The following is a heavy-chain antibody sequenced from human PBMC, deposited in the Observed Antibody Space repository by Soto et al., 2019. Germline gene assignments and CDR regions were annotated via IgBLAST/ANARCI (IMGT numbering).Heavy chain of an antibody. V-gene: IGHV1-2*02. J-gene: IGHJ3*02. CDR3: AKETYEGDAFDI. CDR2: INPNSGDT. D-gene: IGHD3-22*01. CDR1: GYTFTGYY. Sequence: ASVKVSCKASGYTFTGYYMYWVRQAPGQGLEWMGWINPNSGDTNYAQKFQGRVTMTRDTSISTAYMGLSRLRSDDTAVYYCAKETYEGDAFDIWGQGTMVTVSS.